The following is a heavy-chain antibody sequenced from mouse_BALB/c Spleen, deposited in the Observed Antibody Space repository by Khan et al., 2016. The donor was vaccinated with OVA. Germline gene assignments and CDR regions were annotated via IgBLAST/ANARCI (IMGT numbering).Heavy chain of an antibody. J-gene: IGHJ2*01. CDR1: GYIFTSYW. CDR3: ASYYGNYFDY. Sequence: QVQLKQSGAELVRPGASVKLSCKTSGYIFTSYWIHWVKQRSGQGLEWIARIYPGTGNTYYNEKFKGKAIVTADKSSSTVYMQLSSLKSEDSAVYFCASYYGNYFDYWGQGTTLTVSS. D-gene: IGHD2-1*01. V-gene: IGHV1-76*01. CDR2: IYPGTGNT.